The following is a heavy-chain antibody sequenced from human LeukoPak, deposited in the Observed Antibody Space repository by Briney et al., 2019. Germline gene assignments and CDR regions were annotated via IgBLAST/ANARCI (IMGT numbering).Heavy chain of an antibody. CDR1: GGSISRFY. CDR3: ARVPDDGDYGGWHFDL. D-gene: IGHD4-17*01. V-gene: IGHV4-59*01. Sequence: SETLSLTCTVSGGSISRFYWSWIRQPPGKGLEWIAYVYYTGDTSYNPSLRSRVTISLGTSKSQFSLKLSSVTAADTAVYYCARVPDDGDYGGWHFDLWGRGTLVTVSS. CDR2: VYYTGDT. J-gene: IGHJ2*01.